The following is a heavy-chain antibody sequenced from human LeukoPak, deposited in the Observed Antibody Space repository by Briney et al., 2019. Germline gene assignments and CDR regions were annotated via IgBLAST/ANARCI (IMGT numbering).Heavy chain of an antibody. CDR1: GGSISSYY. J-gene: IGHJ4*02. V-gene: IGHV4-59*08. CDR3: ARQGGYDSSGYYYDY. D-gene: IGHD3-22*01. Sequence: PSETLSLTCTVSGGSISSYYWSWIRQPPGKGPEWIGYIYYSGSTNYNPSLKSRVTISVDTSKNQFPLKLSSVTAADTAVYYCARQGGYDSSGYYYDYWGQGTLVTVSS. CDR2: IYYSGST.